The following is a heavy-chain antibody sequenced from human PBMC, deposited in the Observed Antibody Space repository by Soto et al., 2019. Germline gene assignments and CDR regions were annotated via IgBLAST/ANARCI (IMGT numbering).Heavy chain of an antibody. CDR1: GGSIMNSDHY. D-gene: IGHD2-21*01. J-gene: IGHJ5*02. CDR3: ATTMIAGWFEP. Sequence: QEQLQESGPGLVKPSQTLSITCTVSGGSIMNSDHYWVWIRPHPGKGLEWIGYIYYRGNTYYTPSLKSRLTISTDPSRNQLTLNLSSVTTAHTAVYYCATTMIAGWFEPWGQGNLVTVSS. CDR2: IYYRGNT. V-gene: IGHV4-31*03.